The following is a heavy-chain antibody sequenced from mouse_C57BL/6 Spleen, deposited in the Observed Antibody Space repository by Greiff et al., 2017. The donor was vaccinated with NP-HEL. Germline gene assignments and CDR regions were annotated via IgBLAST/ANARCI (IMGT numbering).Heavy chain of an antibody. CDR2: IYPGRGIT. J-gene: IGHJ1*03. D-gene: IGHD1-1*01. CDR1: GYSFTSYY. V-gene: IGHV1-66*01. Sequence: QVQLQQSGPELVKPGASVKISCKASGYSFTSYYIHWVKQRPGQGLEWMGWIYPGRGITKYNEKLRGKATLTADTSSSTDYMQLSSLTSEDSAVYYCARGGYGSSYYWYFDVWGTGTTVTVSS. CDR3: ARGGYGSSYYWYFDV.